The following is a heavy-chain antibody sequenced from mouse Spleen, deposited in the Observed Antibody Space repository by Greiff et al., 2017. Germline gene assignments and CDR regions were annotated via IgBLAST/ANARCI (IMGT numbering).Heavy chain of an antibody. Sequence: EVKLMESGGGLVKPGGSLKLSCAASGFTFSDYGMHWVRQAPEKGLEWVAYISSGSSTIYYADTVKGRFTISRDNAKNTLFLQMTSLRSEDTAMYYCATHYYGSSYIDYWGQGTTLTVSS. J-gene: IGHJ2*01. CDR2: ISSGSSTI. D-gene: IGHD1-1*01. V-gene: IGHV5-17*01. CDR3: ATHYYGSSYIDY. CDR1: GFTFSDYG.